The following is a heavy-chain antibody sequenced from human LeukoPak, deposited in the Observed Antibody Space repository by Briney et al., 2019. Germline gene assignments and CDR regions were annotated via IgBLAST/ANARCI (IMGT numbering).Heavy chain of an antibody. CDR2: INHSGST. CDR3: ARDRRRTMLPGGTPHVRFDP. J-gene: IGHJ5*02. CDR1: GESVRGGY. D-gene: IGHD1-7*01. V-gene: IGHV4-34*01. Sequence: PSQTLSLTCAVYGESVRGGYCGWIREPPGMELEWIGEINHSGSTNYNLSLKSRVTISVDTSKNQFSLKLSSVTAADTAVYYCARDRRRTMLPGGTPHVRFDPWGQGTLVTVSS.